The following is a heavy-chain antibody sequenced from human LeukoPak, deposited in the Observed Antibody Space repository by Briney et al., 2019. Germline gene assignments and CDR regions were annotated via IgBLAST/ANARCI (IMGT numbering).Heavy chain of an antibody. V-gene: IGHV1-2*06. J-gene: IGHJ3*02. CDR3: ARDGYDKGHDAFDI. Sequence: GASVKVSCKASGYTFTGYYMHWVRQAPGQGLEWMGRINPNSGGTNYAQKFQGRVTMTRDTSISTAYMEVSRLRSDDTAVYYCARDGYDKGHDAFDIWGQGTMVTVSS. CDR1: GYTFTGYY. CDR2: INPNSGGT. D-gene: IGHD3-22*01.